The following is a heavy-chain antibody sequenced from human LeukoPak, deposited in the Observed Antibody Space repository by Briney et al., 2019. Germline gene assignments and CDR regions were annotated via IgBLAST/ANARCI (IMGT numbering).Heavy chain of an antibody. V-gene: IGHV1-69*13. CDR1: GGTFTSYA. CDR2: IIPIFGTA. Sequence: ASVKVSCKASGGTFTSYAISWVRQAPGQGLEWMGGIIPIFGTANYAQKFQGRVTITADESTSTAYMELSSLRSEDTAVYYCARDRGAAAPFDYWGRGTLVTVSS. D-gene: IGHD6-13*01. J-gene: IGHJ4*02. CDR3: ARDRGAAAPFDY.